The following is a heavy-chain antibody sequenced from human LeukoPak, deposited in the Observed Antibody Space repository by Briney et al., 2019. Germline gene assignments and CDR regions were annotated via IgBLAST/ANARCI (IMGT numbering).Heavy chain of an antibody. Sequence: SETLSLTCTVSGGSISSYYWSWIRQPPGKGLEWIGYIYHNGNTNYNPSLKSRVTISVDTSKNQFSLMLTSVTAADTAVYYCATHRYSYAHFDYWGQGTLVTVSS. V-gene: IGHV4-59*08. CDR2: IYHNGNT. J-gene: IGHJ4*02. D-gene: IGHD5-18*01. CDR1: GGSISSYY. CDR3: ATHRYSYAHFDY.